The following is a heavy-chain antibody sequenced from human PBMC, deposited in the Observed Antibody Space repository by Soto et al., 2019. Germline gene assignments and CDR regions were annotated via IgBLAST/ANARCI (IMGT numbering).Heavy chain of an antibody. J-gene: IGHJ4*02. CDR3: ARIYYDSSGYHSYFDY. V-gene: IGHV4-30-4*01. D-gene: IGHD3-22*01. CDR2: IYYSGST. CDR1: GGSISSGDYY. Sequence: SETLSLTCTVSGGSISSGDYYWSWIRQPPGKGLEWIGYIYYSGSTYYNPSLKSRVTISVDTSKNQFSLKLSSVTAADTAVYYCARIYYDSSGYHSYFDYWGQGTLVTVSS.